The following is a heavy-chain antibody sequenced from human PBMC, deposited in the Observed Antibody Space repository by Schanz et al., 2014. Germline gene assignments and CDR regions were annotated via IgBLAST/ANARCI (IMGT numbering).Heavy chain of an antibody. Sequence: QVQLVQSGAEVQKPGTSVKVSCKASGYTFTSYSMHWVRQAPGQGLEWMGWISPYNGNTNYAQKLQGRVTMTTDTSTSTAYMELSSLKSEDTAVYYCARGPLGTSPWGQGTLVTVSS. D-gene: IGHD5-12*01. CDR3: ARGPLGTSP. CDR1: GYTFTSYS. CDR2: ISPYNGNT. J-gene: IGHJ5*02. V-gene: IGHV1-18*04.